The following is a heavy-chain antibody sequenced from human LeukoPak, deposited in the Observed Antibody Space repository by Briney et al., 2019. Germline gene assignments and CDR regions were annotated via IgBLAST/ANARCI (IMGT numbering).Heavy chain of an antibody. Sequence: ASVKVSCTASGYTFTSYYMHWVRQAPGQGLEWMGIINPSGGSTSYAQKFQGRVTMTRDMSTSTVYMELSSLRSEDTAVYYCARARGVVVTAIGYWGQGTLVTVSS. CDR3: ARARGVVVTAIGY. CDR2: INPSGGST. D-gene: IGHD2-21*02. V-gene: IGHV1-46*01. CDR1: GYTFTSYY. J-gene: IGHJ4*02.